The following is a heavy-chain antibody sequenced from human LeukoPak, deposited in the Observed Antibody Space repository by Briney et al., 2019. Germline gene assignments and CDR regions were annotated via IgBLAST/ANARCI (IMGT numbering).Heavy chain of an antibody. Sequence: SETLSLTCTVSGGSISSYYWSWIRQPPGKGLEWIGYIYYSGSTNYNPSLKSRVSISIDTSKNHFSLNLSSVAAADTAVYYCARVANGDYFDFWGQGTLVTVSS. CDR3: ARVANGDYFDF. D-gene: IGHD4-17*01. V-gene: IGHV4-59*08. J-gene: IGHJ4*02. CDR1: GGSISSYY. CDR2: IYYSGST.